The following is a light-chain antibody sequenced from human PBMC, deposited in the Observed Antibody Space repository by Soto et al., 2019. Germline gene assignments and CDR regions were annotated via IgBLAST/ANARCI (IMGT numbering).Light chain of an antibody. CDR2: AAS. CDR3: QQYKTYPRT. CDR1: EDSTNY. V-gene: IGKV1-16*01. J-gene: IGKJ1*01. Sequence: DTQMTQSPASLSASIGESVTITCRASEDSTNYVAWIQQRPGKAPKSLIYAASRLQSGVPSRFRGSGSGTEFSLTSSSLQPGDSATYYCQQYKTYPRTFGQGTTVEI.